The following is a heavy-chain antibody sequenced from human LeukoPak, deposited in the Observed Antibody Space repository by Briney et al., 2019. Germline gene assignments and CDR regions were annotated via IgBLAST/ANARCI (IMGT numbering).Heavy chain of an antibody. V-gene: IGHV1-46*01. J-gene: IGHJ5*02. Sequence: ASVKVSCKASGYTFTGYYMHWVRQAPGQGLEWMGIINPVGSSTGNAQKFQGRVTMTRDMSTNTVYMELSSLRSEDTAVYYCARGHGSGYTNWFDPWGQGTLVTVSS. CDR1: GYTFTGYY. D-gene: IGHD3-10*01. CDR2: INPVGSST. CDR3: ARGHGSGYTNWFDP.